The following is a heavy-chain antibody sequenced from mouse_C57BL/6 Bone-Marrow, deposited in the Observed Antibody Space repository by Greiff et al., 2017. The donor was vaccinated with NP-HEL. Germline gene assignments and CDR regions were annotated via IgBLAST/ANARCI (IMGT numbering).Heavy chain of an antibody. Sequence: DVHLVESGPELVKPGASVKMSCKASGYTFTDYNMHWVKQSHGKSLEWIGYINPNNGGTSYNQKFKGKATLTVNKSSSTAYMELRSLTSEDSAVYYCARRSRDGAWFAYWGQGTLVTVSA. CDR2: INPNNGGT. D-gene: IGHD1-1*01. J-gene: IGHJ3*01. CDR3: ARRSRDGAWFAY. V-gene: IGHV1-22*01. CDR1: GYTFTDYN.